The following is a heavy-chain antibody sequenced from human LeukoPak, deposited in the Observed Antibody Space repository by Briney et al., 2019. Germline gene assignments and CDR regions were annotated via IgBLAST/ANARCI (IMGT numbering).Heavy chain of an antibody. Sequence: GASVKVSCKASGYTFTSYGISWVRQAPGQGLEWMGWISAYNGNTNYAQKLQGRVTMTTDTSTSTAYMELRSLRSDDTAVYYCARRITMVRGVISLGYWGQGTLVTVSS. J-gene: IGHJ4*02. CDR2: ISAYNGNT. CDR3: ARRITMVRGVISLGY. CDR1: GYTFTSYG. D-gene: IGHD3-10*01. V-gene: IGHV1-18*01.